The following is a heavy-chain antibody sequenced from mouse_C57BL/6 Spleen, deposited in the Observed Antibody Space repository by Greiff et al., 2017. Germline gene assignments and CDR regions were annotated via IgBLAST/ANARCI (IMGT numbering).Heavy chain of an antibody. J-gene: IGHJ3*01. CDR3: ARPGGSNWFAY. V-gene: IGHV5-17*01. Sequence: VQLQQSGGGLVKPGGSLKLSCAASGFTFSDYGMHWVRQAPEKGLEWVAYISSGSSTIYYADTVKGRFTISRDNAKNTLFLQMTSLRSEDTAMYYCARPGGSNWFAYWGQGTLVTVSA. CDR2: ISSGSSTI. D-gene: IGHD1-1*01. CDR1: GFTFSDYG.